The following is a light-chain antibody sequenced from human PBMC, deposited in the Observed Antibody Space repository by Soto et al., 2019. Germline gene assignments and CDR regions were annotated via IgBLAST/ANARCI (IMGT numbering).Light chain of an antibody. CDR3: QQYSSSPRT. V-gene: IGKV3-20*01. Sequence: EIVLTQSPGTLSLSPGERATLSCRASQSVSGSNVAWYQQKPGQAPRLLTYGASSRASGIPDRFSGSGSGTDFTLTISILEPEDCVEYYGQQYSSSPRTFGQGTKMEIK. CDR2: GAS. J-gene: IGKJ2*01. CDR1: QSVSGSN.